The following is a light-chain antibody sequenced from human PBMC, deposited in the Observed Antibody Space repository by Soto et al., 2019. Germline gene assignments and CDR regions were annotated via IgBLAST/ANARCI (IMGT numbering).Light chain of an antibody. CDR2: ENN. J-gene: IGLJ2*01. Sequence: QSVLTQPPSVSAAPGQKVTISCSGSSSNIGNNYVSWYQQPPGTAPKLLIYENNKRPSGIPDRFSGSKSGTSATLGTTGLQTGDEADYYCGTWDSSLSAGNVVFGGGTKLTVL. CDR1: SSNIGNNY. V-gene: IGLV1-51*02. CDR3: GTWDSSLSAGNVV.